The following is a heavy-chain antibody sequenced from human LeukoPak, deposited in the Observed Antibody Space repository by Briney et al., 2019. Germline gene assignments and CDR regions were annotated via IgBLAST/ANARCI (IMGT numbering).Heavy chain of an antibody. V-gene: IGHV1-46*01. Sequence: GASVKVSCKASGYTFTSYYMHWVRQAPGQGLEWMGIINPSGGSTSYAQKFQDRVTMTRDTSTSTVYMELSSLRSEDTAVYYCAGSGIGVGATDYFDYWGQGTLVTVSS. CDR3: AGSGIGVGATDYFDY. D-gene: IGHD1-26*01. CDR2: INPSGGST. J-gene: IGHJ4*02. CDR1: GYTFTSYY.